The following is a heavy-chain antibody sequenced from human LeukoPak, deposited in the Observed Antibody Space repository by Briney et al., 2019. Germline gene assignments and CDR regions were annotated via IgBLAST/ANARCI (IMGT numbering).Heavy chain of an antibody. V-gene: IGHV3-30*02. CDR2: IGNDGSNK. CDR3: ARDEHSESYYYYDMDV. D-gene: IGHD1-26*01. CDR1: GFTFSNAG. J-gene: IGHJ6*03. Sequence: GGSLRLSCTASGFTFSNAGMNRVRQAPGKGLEWVAFIGNDGSNKYYGDSVKGRFTISRDNSKNTLYLQMNSLRAEDTAVYYCARDEHSESYYYYDMDVWGKGTAVTISS.